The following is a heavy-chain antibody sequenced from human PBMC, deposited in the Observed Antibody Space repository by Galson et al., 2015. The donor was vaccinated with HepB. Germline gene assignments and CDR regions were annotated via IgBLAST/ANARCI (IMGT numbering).Heavy chain of an antibody. CDR1: GFTFTSSA. V-gene: IGHV1-58*02. Sequence: SVKVSCKASGFTFTSSAMQWVRQARGQRLEWIGWIVAGSGNTNYAQKFQERVTITRDMSTSTAYMELSSLRSEDTAVYYCAAEWELRSLGAFDIWGQGTMVTVSS. CDR3: AAEWELRSLGAFDI. D-gene: IGHD1-26*01. CDR2: IVAGSGNT. J-gene: IGHJ3*02.